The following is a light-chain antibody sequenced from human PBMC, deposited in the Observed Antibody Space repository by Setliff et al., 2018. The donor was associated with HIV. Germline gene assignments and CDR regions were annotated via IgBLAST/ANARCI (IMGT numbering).Light chain of an antibody. J-gene: IGLJ1*01. CDR3: SSYTSSGTPV. CDR2: DVT. CDR1: SSDVGGYNY. V-gene: IGLV2-14*03. Sequence: QSALAQPASVSGSPGQSITVSCTGTSSDVGGYNYVSWFQQHPGKAPKLMIYDVTNRPSGVSNRFSGSKSGNTASLTISGLQAEDEADCYCSSYTSSGTPVFGTGTKVTVL.